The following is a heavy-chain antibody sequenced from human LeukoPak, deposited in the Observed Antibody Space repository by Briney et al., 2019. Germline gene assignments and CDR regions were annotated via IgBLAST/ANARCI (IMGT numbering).Heavy chain of an antibody. J-gene: IGHJ3*02. Sequence: GASVKVSCKASGYTFTGYYMHWVRQAPGQGLEWMGWINPNSGGTNYAQKFQGRVTMTRDTSISTAYMELSRLRSDDTAVYYCARVRINWNYSFDIWGQGTMVTVSS. D-gene: IGHD1-7*01. CDR3: ARVRINWNYSFDI. V-gene: IGHV1-2*02. CDR1: GYTFTGYY. CDR2: INPNSGGT.